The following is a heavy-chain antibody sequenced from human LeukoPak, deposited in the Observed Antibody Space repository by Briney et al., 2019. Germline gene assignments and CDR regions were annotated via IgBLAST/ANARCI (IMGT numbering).Heavy chain of an antibody. CDR3: ARGLRHCDRTSCFQPFDC. D-gene: IGHD2-2*01. CDR1: GFPFTVYP. Sequence: PGGSLRLSCAASGFPFTVYPTHWVRQAPGKGLEWVSAISGSGGSTYYADSVKGRFTISRDNSKNTLYLQMNSLRAEDTAMYYCARGLRHCDRTSCFQPFDCWGQGTLVTVSS. J-gene: IGHJ4*02. V-gene: IGHV3-23*01. CDR2: ISGSGGST.